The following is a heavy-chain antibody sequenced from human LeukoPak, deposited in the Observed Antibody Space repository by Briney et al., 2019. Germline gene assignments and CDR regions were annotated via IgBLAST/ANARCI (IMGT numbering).Heavy chain of an antibody. J-gene: IGHJ4*02. V-gene: IGHV4-34*01. D-gene: IGHD6-13*01. CDR3: ATRIAAAGSLDY. CDR2: INHSGST. CDR1: GGSFSGYY. Sequence: PSETLSLTCAVYGGSFSGYYWSWIRQPPGKGLEWIGEINHSGSTNYNPSLKSRVTISVDTSKNQFSLKLSSVTAADTAVYYCATRIAAAGSLDYWGQGTLVTVSS.